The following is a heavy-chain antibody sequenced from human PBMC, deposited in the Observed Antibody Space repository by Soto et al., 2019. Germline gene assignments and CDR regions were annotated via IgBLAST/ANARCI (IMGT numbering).Heavy chain of an antibody. D-gene: IGHD3-10*01. CDR3: ARGGSGSYHEYYYYGMDV. V-gene: IGHV1-69*06. J-gene: IGHJ6*02. CDR2: IIPIFGTA. CDR1: GGTFSSYA. Sequence: SSVKVSCKASGGTFSSYAISWVRQAPGQGLEWMGGIIPIFGTANYAQKFQGRVTITADKSTSTAYMELSSLRSEDTAVYYCARGGSGSYHEYYYYGMDVWGQGITVTVSS.